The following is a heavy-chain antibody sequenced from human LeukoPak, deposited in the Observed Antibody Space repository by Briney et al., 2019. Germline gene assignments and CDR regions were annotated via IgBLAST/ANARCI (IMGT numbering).Heavy chain of an antibody. CDR2: INPDSGDT. D-gene: IGHD6-13*01. V-gene: IGHV1-2*02. CDR1: EDTCSVSH. CDR3: ALIPGGSWAFDY. J-gene: IGHJ4*02. Sequence: ASVKVSCTASEDTCSVSHIHWGRQALGPGLERMAWINPDSGDTNYAQKFQGRVTMTRDTSISTAYMEVSSLRSDDTAVYYCALIPGGSWAFDYWGQGTLVTVSS.